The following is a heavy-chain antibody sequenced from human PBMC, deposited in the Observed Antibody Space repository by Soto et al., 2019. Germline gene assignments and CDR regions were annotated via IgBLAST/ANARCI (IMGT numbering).Heavy chain of an antibody. V-gene: IGHV3-30*18. J-gene: IGHJ4*02. CDR3: ANLAVARDSDY. CDR1: GLTFRTSG. CDR2: ISYDESDK. D-gene: IGHD6-19*01. Sequence: QVQLVESGGGVVPPGRSLRLSCAASGLTFRTSGMHWVRQAPGKGLEWVAFISYDESDKQYADSVRGRFTISRDNSKNTLYLQMDTLRPEDTAVYYCANLAVARDSDYWGQGTQVTVSS.